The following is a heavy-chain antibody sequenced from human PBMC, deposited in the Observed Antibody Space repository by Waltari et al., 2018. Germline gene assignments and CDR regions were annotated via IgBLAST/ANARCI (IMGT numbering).Heavy chain of an antibody. V-gene: IGHV1-2*06. D-gene: IGHD3-22*01. Sequence: QVQLVQSGAEVKKPGASVKVSCKASGYTFTGYYMHWVRQAPGQGLEWMGRINPNSGGTNYAQKFQGRVTMTRDTSISTAYMELSRLRSDDTAVYYCARSGGSSGYAFDAFDIWGQGTMVTVSS. CDR1: GYTFTGYY. CDR3: ARSGGSSGYAFDAFDI. J-gene: IGHJ3*02. CDR2: INPNSGGT.